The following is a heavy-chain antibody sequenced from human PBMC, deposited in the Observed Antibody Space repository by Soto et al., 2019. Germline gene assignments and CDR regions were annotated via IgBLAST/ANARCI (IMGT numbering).Heavy chain of an antibody. CDR1: GFTFSHYY. CDR3: ARDVGPVTIFGEALSGYFDF. D-gene: IGHD3-3*01. J-gene: IGHJ4*02. V-gene: IGHV3-11*01. CDR2: ISSSGSTM. Sequence: GGSLRLSCAASGFTFSHYYMSWIRQAPGKGLEWVSYISSSGSTMYYADSVKGRFTISRDNAKDSLSLQMNSLRGEDTAFYYCARDVGPVTIFGEALSGYFDFWGQGTLVTVSS.